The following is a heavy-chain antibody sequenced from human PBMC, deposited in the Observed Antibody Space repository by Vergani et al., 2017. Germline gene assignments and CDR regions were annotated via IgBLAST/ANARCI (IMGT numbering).Heavy chain of an antibody. V-gene: IGHV1-69*01. D-gene: IGHD5-24*01. CDR3: ARVRMATRTREYFQH. J-gene: IGHJ1*01. CDR1: GGTFSSYA. Sequence: QVQLVQSGAEVKKPGSSVKVSCKASGGTFSSYAISWVRQAPGQGLEWMGGIIPIFCTANYAQKFQGRVTITADESTSTAYMELSSLRSEDTAVYYCARVRMATRTREYFQHWGQGTLVTVSS. CDR2: IIPIFCTA.